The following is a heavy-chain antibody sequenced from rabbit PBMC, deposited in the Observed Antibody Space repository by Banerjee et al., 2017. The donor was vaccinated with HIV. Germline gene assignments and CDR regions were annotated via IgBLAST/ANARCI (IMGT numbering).Heavy chain of an antibody. D-gene: IGHD8-1*01. CDR3: ARDLIGSSYGDL. Sequence: QEQLEESGGDLVKPEGSLTLTCTASGFSFSNKYVMCWVRQAPGKGLEWIACINTSTGNTVYASWAKGRFTLSKTSSTTVTLQMTSLTAADTATYFCARDLIGSSYGDLWGPGTLVTVS. V-gene: IGHV1S45*01. CDR2: INTSTGNT. CDR1: GFSFSNKYV. J-gene: IGHJ4*01.